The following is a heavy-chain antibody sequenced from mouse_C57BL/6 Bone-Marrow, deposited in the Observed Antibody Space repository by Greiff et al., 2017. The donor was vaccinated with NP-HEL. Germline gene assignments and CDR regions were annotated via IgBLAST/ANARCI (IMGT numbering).Heavy chain of an antibody. D-gene: IGHD2-4*01. J-gene: IGHJ4*01. V-gene: IGHV5-4*03. Sequence: DVKLVESGGGLVKPGGSLKLSCAASGFTFSSYAMSWVRQTPEKRLEWVATIRDGGSYTYYPDNVKGRFTISRDNAKNNLYLQMSHLKSEDTAMYYCARALYDYDGGYYAMDYWGQGTSVTVSS. CDR2: IRDGGSYT. CDR3: ARALYDYDGGYYAMDY. CDR1: GFTFSSYA.